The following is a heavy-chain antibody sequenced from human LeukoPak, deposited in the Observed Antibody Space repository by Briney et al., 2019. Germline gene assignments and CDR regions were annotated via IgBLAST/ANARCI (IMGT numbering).Heavy chain of an antibody. CDR2: INHSGST. J-gene: IGHJ5*02. Sequence: SETLSLTCAVYGGSFSGYYWSWIRQPPGKGLEWIGEINHSGSTNYNLSLKSRVTISVDTSKNQFSLKLSSVTAADTAVYYCARAGQQLVLSWFDPWGQGTLVTVSS. CDR3: ARAGQQLVLSWFDP. D-gene: IGHD6-13*01. CDR1: GGSFSGYY. V-gene: IGHV4-34*01.